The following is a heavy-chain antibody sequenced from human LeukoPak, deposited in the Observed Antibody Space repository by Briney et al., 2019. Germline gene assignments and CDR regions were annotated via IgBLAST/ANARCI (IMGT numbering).Heavy chain of an antibody. CDR3: AGDVGLDLRTQYAYYMGV. D-gene: IGHD1-7*01. CDR2: IHPSGML. J-gene: IGHJ6*03. V-gene: IGHV4-31*03. CDR1: GASFNTDDQY. Sequence: PSETLSLTCTVSGASFNTDDQYWNWIRQRPGKGLEWIGSIHPSGMLYNNPSLESRVTMSRDTSKNQFSLNLNSVTPEDTAVYYCAGDVGLDLRTQYAYYMGVWGKGTTVTVSS.